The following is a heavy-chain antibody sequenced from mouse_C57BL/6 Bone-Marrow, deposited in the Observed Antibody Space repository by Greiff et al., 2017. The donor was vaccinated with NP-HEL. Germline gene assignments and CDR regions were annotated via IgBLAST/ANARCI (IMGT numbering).Heavy chain of an antibody. CDR3: AREDYGSSWFAY. CDR1: GYSITSGYY. J-gene: IGHJ3*01. CDR2: ISYDGSN. D-gene: IGHD1-1*01. V-gene: IGHV3-6*01. Sequence: EVQRVESGPGLVKPSQSLSLTCSVTGYSITSGYYWNGIRQFPGNKLEWMGYISYDGSNNYNPSLKNRISITRDTSKNQVFLKLNSVTTEDTATYYCAREDYGSSWFAYWGQGTLVTVSA.